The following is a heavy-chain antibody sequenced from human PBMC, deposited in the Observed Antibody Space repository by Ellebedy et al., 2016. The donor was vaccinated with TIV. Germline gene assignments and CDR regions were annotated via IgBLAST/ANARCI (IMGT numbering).Heavy chain of an antibody. D-gene: IGHD2-21*02. J-gene: IGHJ6*02. CDR1: GYTFTGYY. CDR3: ARDLVYCGGDCSHKPNYGMDV. V-gene: IGHV1-46*04. Sequence: ASVKVSCKASGYTFTGYYMHWVRQAPGQGLEWMGLINPSGGSTRYAQKLQGRVTMTRDTSTSTVDMELRSLRSEDTAVYYCARDLVYCGGDCSHKPNYGMDVWGQGTTVTVSS. CDR2: INPSGGST.